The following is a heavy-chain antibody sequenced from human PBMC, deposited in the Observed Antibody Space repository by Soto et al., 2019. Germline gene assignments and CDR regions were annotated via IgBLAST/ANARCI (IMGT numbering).Heavy chain of an antibody. CDR2: IYPGDSDT. CDR1: GYSFTSYW. CDR3: ATSPYYYDSSRYYYDPPFDI. Sequence: GESLKISCNGSGYSFTSYWIGWVRQMPGKGLEWMGIIYPGDSDTRYSPSFQGQVTISADKSISTAYLQWSSLKAADTAMYYWATSPYYYDSSRYYYDPPFDICDQGPMVTV. V-gene: IGHV5-51*01. D-gene: IGHD3-22*01. J-gene: IGHJ3*02.